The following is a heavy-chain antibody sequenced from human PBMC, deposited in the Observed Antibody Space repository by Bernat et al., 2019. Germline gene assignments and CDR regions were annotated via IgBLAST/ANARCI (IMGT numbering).Heavy chain of an antibody. D-gene: IGHD3-3*01. CDR1: GFTFTDYW. Sequence: EVQLVESGGGLVKPGGSLRLSCAASGFTFTDYWMHWVHQAPGKGLVWVSRINNDGSDTIYADSVKGRFTLSRDTAKNTLYLQMNSLRVEDAAVYYCARGGWSHGFDIWGQGTMVTVSS. CDR3: ARGGWSHGFDI. V-gene: IGHV3-74*02. J-gene: IGHJ3*02. CDR2: INNDGSDT.